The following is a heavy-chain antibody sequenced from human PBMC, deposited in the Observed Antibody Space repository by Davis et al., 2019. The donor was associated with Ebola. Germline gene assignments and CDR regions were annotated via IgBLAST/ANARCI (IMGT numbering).Heavy chain of an antibody. CDR2: ISSGGGT. J-gene: IGHJ6*04. CDR3: AKGGSGWPSDYSYGMGV. CDR1: GFTFSSYG. Sequence: PGGSLRLSCAASGFTFSSYGMHWVRQAPGKGLEWLSYISSGGGTYYADSVKGRFTISRDNSKNTLYLQMTSLRVDDTAVYYCAKGGSGWPSDYSYGMGVWGKGTTVTVSS. D-gene: IGHD6-19*01. V-gene: IGHV3-23*01.